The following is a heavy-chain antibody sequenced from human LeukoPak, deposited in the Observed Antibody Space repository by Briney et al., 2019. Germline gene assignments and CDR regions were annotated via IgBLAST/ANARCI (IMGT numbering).Heavy chain of an antibody. D-gene: IGHD5-18*01. CDR2: ISWSSASM. Sequence: GGSLRLSCAASGFAFDDYAMYWFRQAPGKGPEWVSVISWSSASMVYADSVKGRFIVSRDNAKNSLYLQMNSLRPEDTAFYYCTKVHNTAIVGGFDSWGQGALVTVSS. V-gene: IGHV3-9*01. CDR3: TKVHNTAIVGGFDS. J-gene: IGHJ4*02. CDR1: GFAFDDYA.